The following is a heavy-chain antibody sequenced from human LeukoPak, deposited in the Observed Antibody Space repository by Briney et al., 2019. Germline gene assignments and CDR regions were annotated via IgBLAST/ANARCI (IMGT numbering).Heavy chain of an antibody. V-gene: IGHV3-7*05. CDR3: ARRAGYTGSWSAFDY. Sequence: GGSLRLSCTASTFTLNNYWMNWVRQAPGKGLEWVAKIKQDGSEKYYVDSVKGRLTISRDNAKNSLYLQMNSLRAEDTAVYYCARRAGYTGSWSAFDYWGQGSMVAVSS. CDR2: IKQDGSEK. J-gene: IGHJ4*02. D-gene: IGHD6-13*01. CDR1: TFTLNNYW.